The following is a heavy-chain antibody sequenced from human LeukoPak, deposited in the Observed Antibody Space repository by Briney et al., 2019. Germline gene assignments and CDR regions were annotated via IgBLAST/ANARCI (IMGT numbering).Heavy chain of an antibody. CDR1: GFTFNSYG. CDR3: AKDLGSDYYDSSGYNGPDY. J-gene: IGHJ4*02. CDR2: ISYDGSKE. V-gene: IGHV3-30*18. Sequence: GGSLRLSCAASGFTFNSYGMHWVRQAPGKGLEWVALISYDGSKEYYADYVKGRFTISRDNSKNTLYLQMNSLRAEDTAVYYCAKDLGSDYYDSSGYNGPDYWGQGTLVTVSS. D-gene: IGHD3-22*01.